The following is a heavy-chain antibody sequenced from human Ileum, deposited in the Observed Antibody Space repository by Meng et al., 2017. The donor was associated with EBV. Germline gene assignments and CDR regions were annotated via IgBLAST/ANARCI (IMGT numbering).Heavy chain of an antibody. CDR1: GLTFSGAW. CDR3: SRDLAGPYDD. Sequence: GGLGGGLVKPGGSLWFSWVVSGLTFSGAWINWIRQAPGEGLEWVGHIKGKTDNGATDYAARVEGRFTISRDDSKNMVFLQMNSLKTEDTAVYFCSRDLAGPYDDWGQGTLVTVSS. J-gene: IGHJ4*02. V-gene: IGHV3-15*01. CDR2: IKGKTDNGAT.